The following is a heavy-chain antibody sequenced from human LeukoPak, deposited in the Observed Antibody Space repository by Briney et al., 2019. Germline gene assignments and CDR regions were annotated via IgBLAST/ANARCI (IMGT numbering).Heavy chain of an antibody. D-gene: IGHD5-12*01. CDR1: GGTFSSYA. V-gene: IGHV1-69*04. CDR3: ARDFSGYEDY. J-gene: IGHJ4*02. Sequence: SVKVSCKASGGTFSSYAISWLRQAPGQGLEWMGRIIPILGIANYAQKFQGRVTITADKSTSTAYMELSSLRSEDTAVYYCARDFSGYEDYWGQGTLVTVSS. CDR2: IIPILGIA.